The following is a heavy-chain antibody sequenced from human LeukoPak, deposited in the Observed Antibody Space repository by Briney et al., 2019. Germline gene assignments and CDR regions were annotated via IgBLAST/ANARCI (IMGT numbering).Heavy chain of an antibody. J-gene: IGHJ4*02. CDR1: GGSFSGYY. Sequence: KPSETLSLTCAVYGGSFSGYYWSWIRQPPGKGLEWIGEINHSGSTNYNPSLKSRVTISVDTSKNQFSLKLSSVTAADTAVYYCARAGYSSGWGSTYHFDYWGQGTLVTVSS. CDR3: ARAGYSSGWGSTYHFDY. CDR2: INHSGST. V-gene: IGHV4-34*01. D-gene: IGHD6-19*01.